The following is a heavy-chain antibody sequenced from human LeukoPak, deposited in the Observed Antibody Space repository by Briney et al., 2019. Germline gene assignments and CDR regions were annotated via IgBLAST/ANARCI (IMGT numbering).Heavy chain of an antibody. V-gene: IGHV4-34*01. Sequence: GSLRLSCAASGFTFTSYSMSWIRQPPGKGLEWIGEINHSGSTNYNPSLKSRVTISVDTSKNQFSLKLSSVTAADTAVYYCARAPTQTTVTPIDYWGQGTLVTVSS. CDR1: GFTFTSYS. J-gene: IGHJ4*02. CDR3: ARAPTQTTVTPIDY. D-gene: IGHD4-17*01. CDR2: INHSGST.